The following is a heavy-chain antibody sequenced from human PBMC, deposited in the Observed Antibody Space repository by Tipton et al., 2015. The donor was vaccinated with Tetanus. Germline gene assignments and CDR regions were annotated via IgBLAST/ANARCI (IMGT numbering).Heavy chain of an antibody. D-gene: IGHD6-19*01. CDR2: INHSGNT. Sequence: TLSLTCAVYGASFSDYYWSWIRQAPGKGLEWIGEINHSGNTNHNPSLKSRVTLSVDTSKNQFSLNLTSLTAADTAVYYCASLPKHWLAPRGAPWGQGTLVTVSS. CDR1: GASFSDYY. V-gene: IGHV4-34*01. J-gene: IGHJ5*02. CDR3: ASLPKHWLAPRGAP.